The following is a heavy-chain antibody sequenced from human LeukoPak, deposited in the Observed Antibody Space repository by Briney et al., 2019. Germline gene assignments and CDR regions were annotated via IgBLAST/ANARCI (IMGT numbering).Heavy chain of an antibody. CDR3: ARGDVNNYYNGMDV. CDR2: INHSGST. V-gene: IGHV4-34*01. Sequence: SETLSLTCAVYGGSFSGYFWSCIRQSPGKGLEWIGEINHSGSTNYNPSLKSRLTISVDTSKNQFSLQLTSVTAADTAVYFCARGDVNNYYNGMDVWGQGTTVTV. CDR1: GGSFSGYF. J-gene: IGHJ6*02.